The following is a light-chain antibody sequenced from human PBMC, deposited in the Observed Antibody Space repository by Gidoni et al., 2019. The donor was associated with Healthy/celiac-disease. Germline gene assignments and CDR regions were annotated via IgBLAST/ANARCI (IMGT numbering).Light chain of an antibody. CDR2: GAS. CDR1: KSVSSRY. V-gene: IGKV3-20*01. J-gene: IGKJ1*01. CDR3: QQYGSSPPT. Sequence: EIVLTQSPGTLSLSPWERATLFWRDSKSVSSRYLAGYQQQPGQAPRLLISGASSRATGIPDRVSGSGSGTDFTITISRLEPEDVAVYDCQQYGSSPPTFGQGTKVEIK.